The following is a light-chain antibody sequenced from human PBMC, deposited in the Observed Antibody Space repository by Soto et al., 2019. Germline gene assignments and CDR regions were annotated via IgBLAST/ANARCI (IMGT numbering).Light chain of an antibody. CDR3: SSYTSRTHVV. CDR2: EVS. Sequence: QSALTQPASVSGSPGQSITISCTGTSSDVGGYNYVSWYQQHAGKAPKLMIYEVSNRPSGVSNRFSGSKSGNTASLTISGLQAEDEADYYCSSYTSRTHVVFGGGTKLTVL. CDR1: SSDVGGYNY. V-gene: IGLV2-14*01. J-gene: IGLJ2*01.